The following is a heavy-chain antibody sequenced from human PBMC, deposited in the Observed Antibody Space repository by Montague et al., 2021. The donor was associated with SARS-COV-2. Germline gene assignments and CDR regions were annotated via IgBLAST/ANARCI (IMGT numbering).Heavy chain of an antibody. J-gene: IGHJ6*02. CDR1: GFIFDDYG. Sequence: SLRLSCAASGFIFDDYGMSWVRQAPGKGLEWVSGINWNGGSTGYADSVKGRFTISRDNAKNSLYLQMNSLRAEDTALYHCARDSKLFGNYYYGMDVWGQGTTVTVSS. CDR2: INWNGGST. D-gene: IGHD3-10*01. CDR3: ARDSKLFGNYYYGMDV. V-gene: IGHV3-20*01.